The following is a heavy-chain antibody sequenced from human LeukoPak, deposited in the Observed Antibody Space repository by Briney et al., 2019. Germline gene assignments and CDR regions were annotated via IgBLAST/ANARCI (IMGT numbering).Heavy chain of an antibody. CDR2: ISSSGSTI. D-gene: IGHD2-21*02. CDR3: AKDRIVVVTAIQAPYYYMDV. V-gene: IGHV3-11*04. CDR1: GFTFSDYY. J-gene: IGHJ6*03. Sequence: GGSLRLSCAASGFTFSDYYMSWIRQAPGKGLEWLSYISSSGSTIYYADSVKGRFTISRDNSKNTLYLQMNSLRAEDTAVYYCAKDRIVVVTAIQAPYYYMDVWGKGTTVTISS.